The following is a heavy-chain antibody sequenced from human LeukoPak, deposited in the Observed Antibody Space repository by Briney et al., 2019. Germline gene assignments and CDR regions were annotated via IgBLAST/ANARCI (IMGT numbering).Heavy chain of an antibody. CDR2: ISYDGSNK. J-gene: IGHJ3*02. D-gene: IGHD2-2*01. V-gene: IGHV3-30-3*01. CDR1: GFTFSSYA. CDR3: ARARYCSSISCRDAFDI. Sequence: GGSLRLSCAASGFTFSSYAMHWVRQAPGKGLEWVAVISYDGSNKYYADSVKGRFTISRDNSKNTLYLQMNSLRAEDTAVYYCARARYCSSISCRDAFDIWGQGTMVTVSS.